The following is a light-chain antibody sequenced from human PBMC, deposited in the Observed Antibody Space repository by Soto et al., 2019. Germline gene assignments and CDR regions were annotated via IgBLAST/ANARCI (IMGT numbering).Light chain of an antibody. CDR1: SSNFYDS. CDR3: CSYVDIYIWV. CDR2: DVT. J-gene: IGLJ3*02. V-gene: IGLV2-11*01. Sequence: QSVLTQPRSVSGSPGQSVTISCSGISSNFYDSVSWYQQHPGKAPKLMIFDVTKRPSGVPGRFSGSKSGNTASLTISGLQAEDEADYYCCSYVDIYIWVFGGGTKLTVL.